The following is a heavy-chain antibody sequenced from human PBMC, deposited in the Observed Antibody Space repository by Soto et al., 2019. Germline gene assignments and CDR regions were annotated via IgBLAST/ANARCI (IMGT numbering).Heavy chain of an antibody. CDR3: XXDGGLYFDY. D-gene: IGHD3-16*01. Sequence: QVQLVQSGAEVKKPGSSVKVYCKASGGTFSSYTISWVRQAPEQGLEWMGRIIPILGIANYAQKFQGRVTITADKCTXXXXXXXXXXXXXXXXXXXXXXDGGLYFDYWGQGTLVTVSS. J-gene: IGHJ4*02. CDR2: IIPILGIA. V-gene: IGHV1-69*02. CDR1: GGTFSSYT.